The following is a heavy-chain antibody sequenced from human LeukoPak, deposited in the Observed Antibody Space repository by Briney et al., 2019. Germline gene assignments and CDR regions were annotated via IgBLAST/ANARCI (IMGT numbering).Heavy chain of an antibody. D-gene: IGHD6-13*01. CDR3: ARGKSRYSSSWYGAFDI. Sequence: PSETLSLTCAVYGGSFSGYYWSWIRQPPGKGLEWIGEINHSGSTNYNPSLKSRVTISVDTSKNQFSLKLSSVTAADTAVYYCARGKSRYSSSWYGAFDIWGQGTMVTVSS. J-gene: IGHJ3*02. CDR1: GGSFSGYY. V-gene: IGHV4-34*01. CDR2: INHSGST.